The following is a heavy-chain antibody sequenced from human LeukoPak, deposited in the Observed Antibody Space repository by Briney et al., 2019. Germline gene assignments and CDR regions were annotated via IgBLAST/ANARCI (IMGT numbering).Heavy chain of an antibody. CDR1: GFIFSSYT. J-gene: IGHJ3*02. D-gene: IGHD4-17*01. Sequence: GESLRLSCEASGFIFSSYTMNWVRQAPGKGLEWVSSISSSSSYIYYADSVKGRFTISRDNAKNSLYLQMNSLRAEDTAVYYCARGGTTPYLAFDIWGQGTMVTVSS. CDR2: ISSSSSYI. V-gene: IGHV3-21*04. CDR3: ARGGTTPYLAFDI.